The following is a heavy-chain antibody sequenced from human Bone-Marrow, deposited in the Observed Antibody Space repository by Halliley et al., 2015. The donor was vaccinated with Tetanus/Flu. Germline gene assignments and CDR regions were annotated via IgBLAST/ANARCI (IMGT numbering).Heavy chain of an antibody. V-gene: IGHV4-59*01. D-gene: IGHD3-10*01. CDR2: VSYSGST. Sequence: LRLSCSVSGDSMISYFWSWIRQPPGKGLEWIGYVSYSGSTNYDPSLKSRVTISIDTSKNQFSLKLNSVTAADTAVYFCAGVGWEWFLDSWGQGTLVTVS. J-gene: IGHJ4*02. CDR3: AGVGWEWFLDS. CDR1: GDSMISYF.